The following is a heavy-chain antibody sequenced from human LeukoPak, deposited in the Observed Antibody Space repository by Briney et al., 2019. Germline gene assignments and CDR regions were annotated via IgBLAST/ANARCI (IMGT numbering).Heavy chain of an antibody. CDR1: GFIFSDYY. J-gene: IGHJ3*02. D-gene: IGHD3-22*01. CDR2: ISSSGSTI. Sequence: KPGGSLRLSCAASGFIFSDYYMSWIRQAPGKGLEWVSYISSSGSTIYYADSVKGRFTISRDNAKNSLYLQMNSLRAEDTAVYYCARWDDSSGYYYLRRGNDAFDIWGQGTMVTVSS. CDR3: ARWDDSSGYYYLRRGNDAFDI. V-gene: IGHV3-11*01.